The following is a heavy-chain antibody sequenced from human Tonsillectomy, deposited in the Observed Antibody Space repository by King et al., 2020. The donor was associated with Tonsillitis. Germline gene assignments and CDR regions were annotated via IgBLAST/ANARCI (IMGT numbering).Heavy chain of an antibody. V-gene: IGHV3-30*01. CDR3: AGEQWLVPSPFDY. CDR1: GFTFSSYA. J-gene: IGHJ4*02. Sequence: VQLVESGGGVVQPGRALRISCSASGFTFSSYAMHWVRQAPGKGLEWGAVISYDGSNKYYAESVKGRFTISRDNSKNTLYLQMNSLRTEDTAVYFCAGEQWLVPSPFDYWGQGTLVTVSS. CDR2: ISYDGSNK. D-gene: IGHD6-19*01.